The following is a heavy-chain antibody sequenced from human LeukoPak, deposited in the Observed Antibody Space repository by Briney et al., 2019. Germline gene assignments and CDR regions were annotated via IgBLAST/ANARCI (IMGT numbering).Heavy chain of an antibody. CDR3: AKDLPKITIFGALQH. D-gene: IGHD3-3*01. V-gene: IGHV3-33*06. Sequence: PGGSLRLSCAASGFTFSDYGMHWVRQAPGSGLEWVALIWYDGSNKYYADSVKGRFTISRDNSKNTLYLQMNSLRAEDTAVYYCAKDLPKITIFGALQHWGQGTLVTVSS. CDR2: IWYDGSNK. CDR1: GFTFSDYG. J-gene: IGHJ1*01.